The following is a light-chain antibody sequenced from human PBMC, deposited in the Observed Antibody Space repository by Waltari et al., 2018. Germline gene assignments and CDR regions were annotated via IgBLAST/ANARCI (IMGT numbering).Light chain of an antibody. J-gene: IGKJ2*03. CDR1: QSVSW. Sequence: DIQMTQSPSTLSASVGDTVTIPCRASQSVSWLAWYQTEPGEAPKSLVYEASTLERGVPTRVRGRGSGTEFTLTIRRLEAGGFGTFFCPQYDTYSPHSFGQGTKLEIK. CDR2: EAS. V-gene: IGKV1-5*03. CDR3: PQYDTYSPHS.